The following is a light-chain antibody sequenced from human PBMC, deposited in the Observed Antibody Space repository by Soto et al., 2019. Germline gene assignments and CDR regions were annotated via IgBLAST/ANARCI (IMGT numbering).Light chain of an antibody. CDR3: QQYSSHST. CDR2: QAS. J-gene: IGKJ1*01. CDR1: QSTSSY. Sequence: DIQMTQSPSTLSASVGYRVTITSRASQSTSSYLAWYQQKPGKAPKLLIYQASSSENGVPSRLSVSGSGTEFSLPISSLQPDDFATYYCQQYSSHSTFGQGTKVDIK. V-gene: IGKV1-5*03.